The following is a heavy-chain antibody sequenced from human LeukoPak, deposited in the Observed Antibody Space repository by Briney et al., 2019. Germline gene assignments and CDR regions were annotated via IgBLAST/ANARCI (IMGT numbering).Heavy chain of an antibody. CDR1: EVTFTSNA. J-gene: IGHJ6*02. CDR2: IRGRGGAGT. Sequence: GGSRRPSCTGSEVTFTSNAMSGVGKAPGKGLEWVSTIRGRGGAGTYYADSVEGRFTVSRDNSRNTLYLPMNSLRAEDTAVYYCVKDRGGSPFYGMDVWGQGTTVTVSS. CDR3: VKDRGGSPFYGMDV. V-gene: IGHV3-23*01. D-gene: IGHD1-26*01.